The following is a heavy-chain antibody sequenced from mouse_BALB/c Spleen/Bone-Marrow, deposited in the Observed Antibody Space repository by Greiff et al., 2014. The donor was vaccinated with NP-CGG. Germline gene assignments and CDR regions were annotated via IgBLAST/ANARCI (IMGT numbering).Heavy chain of an antibody. J-gene: IGHJ3*01. V-gene: IGHV1-39*01. D-gene: IGHD2-1*01. Sequence: VQLKESGPELEKPGASVKISCKASGYSFTGYNMNWVKQSNGKSLEWIGNIDPHYGGTSYNQKFEDKATLTVDKSSNTAYMQLKSLTSEDSAIYYCAGYGNSFGYWGQGTLVTVSA. CDR1: GYSFTGYN. CDR2: IDPHYGGT. CDR3: AGYGNSFGY.